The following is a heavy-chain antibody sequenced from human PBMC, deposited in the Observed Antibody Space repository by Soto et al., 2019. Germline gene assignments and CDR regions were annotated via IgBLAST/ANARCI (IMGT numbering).Heavy chain of an antibody. V-gene: IGHV1-18*01. CDR1: GYTFTSYG. Sequence: QVNLVQSGAEVRKPGASVKVSCKGSGYTFTSYGIAWVRQGPGQGLEWMGWISAHNDNTNYAQKVQGRVTVTRDTSTSTAYMELRNLRSDDTAVYYCARGRYGDYWGQGALVTVSS. CDR2: ISAHNDNT. D-gene: IGHD1-1*01. CDR3: ARGRYGDY. J-gene: IGHJ4*02.